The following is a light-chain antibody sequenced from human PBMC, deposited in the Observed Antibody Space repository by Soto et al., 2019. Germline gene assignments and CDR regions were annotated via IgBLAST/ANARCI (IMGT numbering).Light chain of an antibody. CDR3: ATWDDSLNGPV. CDR1: SSNIGSNS. Sequence: QSVLTQPPSASGTPGQRVTISCSGSSSNIGSNSVHWYQQLTGTAPKLLISSNNQRPSGVPDRFSGSKSGTSASLAISGLQSEDEADYYCATWDDSLNGPVFGGGTKLTVL. V-gene: IGLV1-44*01. J-gene: IGLJ3*02. CDR2: SNN.